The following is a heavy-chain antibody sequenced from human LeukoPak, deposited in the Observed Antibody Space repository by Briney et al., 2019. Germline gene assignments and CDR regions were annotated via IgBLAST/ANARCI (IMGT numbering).Heavy chain of an antibody. Sequence: ASVKVSCKASGFRFTSFGVSWVRQAPGQGLDWMGWISTYIGVKHYVEKFEDRVTMTIDTSTTTAYMELRSLRYDDTAVYYCARDSDYSGNGNGDWFDPWGQGTVVTVSS. J-gene: IGHJ5*02. V-gene: IGHV1-18*04. D-gene: IGHD4-11*01. CDR1: GFRFTSFG. CDR3: ARDSDYSGNGNGDWFDP. CDR2: ISTYIGVK.